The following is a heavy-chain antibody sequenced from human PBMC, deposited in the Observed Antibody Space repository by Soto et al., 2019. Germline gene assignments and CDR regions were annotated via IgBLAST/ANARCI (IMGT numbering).Heavy chain of an antibody. Sequence: SETLSLTCTVSGGSISSYYWSWIRQPPGKGLEWIGYIYYSGSTNYNPSLKSRVTISVDTSKNQFSLKLSSVTAADTAVYYCARHIAATGYFQHWGQGTLVTVSS. V-gene: IGHV4-59*08. CDR2: IYYSGST. CDR1: GGSISSYY. D-gene: IGHD2-15*01. J-gene: IGHJ1*01. CDR3: ARHIAATGYFQH.